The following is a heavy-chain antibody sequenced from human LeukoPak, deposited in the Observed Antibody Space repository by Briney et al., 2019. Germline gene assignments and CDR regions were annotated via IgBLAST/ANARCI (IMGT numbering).Heavy chain of an antibody. J-gene: IGHJ4*02. V-gene: IGHV4-34*01. CDR3: ARLTGYSNYGRFDY. D-gene: IGHD4-11*01. CDR2: INHSGST. Sequence: SETLSLTCAVYGGSFSGYYWSWIRQAPGKGLEWIGEINHSGSTNYNPSLKSRVTISVDTSKNQFSLKLSSVTAADTAVYYCARLTGYSNYGRFDYWGQGTLVTVSS. CDR1: GGSFSGYY.